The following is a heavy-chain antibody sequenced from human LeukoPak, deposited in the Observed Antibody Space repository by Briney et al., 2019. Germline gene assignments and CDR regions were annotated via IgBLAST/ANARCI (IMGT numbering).Heavy chain of an antibody. D-gene: IGHD2-15*01. J-gene: IGHJ4*02. CDR3: AKDGKLGYCSGGSCYSDY. CDR2: ISGSGGST. Sequence: GGSLRFSCAASGFTFSSYAMSWVRQAPGEGLEWVSAISGSGGSTYYADSVKGRFTISRDNSKNTLYLQMNSLRAEDTAVYYCAKDGKLGYCSGGSCYSDYWGQGTLVTVSS. V-gene: IGHV3-23*01. CDR1: GFTFSSYA.